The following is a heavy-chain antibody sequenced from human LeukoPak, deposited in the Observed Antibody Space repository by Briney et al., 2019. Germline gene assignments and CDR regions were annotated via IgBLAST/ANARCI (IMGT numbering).Heavy chain of an antibody. J-gene: IGHJ4*02. Sequence: PGRSLRLSCAASGFTFDNYAMHWLRHAPGKGLEWLSIISWNSGYIGYADSVKGRFTISRDNAKKSLDLQMNSLRAEDTAFYYCAKVRGTYSSGYFFDYWGQGTLVTVSS. D-gene: IGHD6-19*01. CDR2: ISWNSGYI. CDR1: GFTFDNYA. CDR3: AKVRGTYSSGYFFDY. V-gene: IGHV3-9*01.